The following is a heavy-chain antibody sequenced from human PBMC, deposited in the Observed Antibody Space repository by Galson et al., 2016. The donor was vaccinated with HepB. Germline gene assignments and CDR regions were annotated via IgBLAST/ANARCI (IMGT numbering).Heavy chain of an antibody. D-gene: IGHD1-26*01. Sequence: SVKVSCKASGDTFTSYGISWVRQAPGQGLEWMGWISTYNGNTNYAQKFQGRVSMTTITSTSTAYMELRSLRRDDTAVYYCAGGSGSYPTISDYWGQGTLVTVSS. V-gene: IGHV1-18*01. CDR1: GDTFTSYG. J-gene: IGHJ4*02. CDR3: AGGSGSYPTISDY. CDR2: ISTYNGNT.